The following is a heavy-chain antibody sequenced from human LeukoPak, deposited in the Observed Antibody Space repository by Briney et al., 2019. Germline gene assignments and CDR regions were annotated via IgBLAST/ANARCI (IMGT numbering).Heavy chain of an antibody. CDR3: ARGYCSGGSCYSLDY. D-gene: IGHD2-15*01. Sequence: SVKVSCKASGGTFSSYAISWVRQAPGQGLEWMGRIIPIFGTANYAQKFQGRVTITTDESTSTAYMELSSLRSEDTAVYYCARGYCSGGSCYSLDYWGQGTLVTVSS. CDR1: GGTFSSYA. V-gene: IGHV1-69*05. J-gene: IGHJ4*02. CDR2: IIPIFGTA.